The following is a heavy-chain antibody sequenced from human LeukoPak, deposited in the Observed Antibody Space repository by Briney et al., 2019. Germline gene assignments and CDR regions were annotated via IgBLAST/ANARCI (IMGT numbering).Heavy chain of an antibody. V-gene: IGHV4-61*02. J-gene: IGHJ4*02. CDR3: ARDRAEWELLPIYDY. D-gene: IGHD1-26*01. CDR2: IYTSGST. Sequence: SETLSLTCTVSGGSISSGSYYWSWIRQPAGKGLEWIGRIYTSGSTNYNPSLKSRVTISVDTSKNQFSLKLGSVTAADTAVYYCARDRAEWELLPIYDYWGQGTLVTVS. CDR1: GGSISSGSYY.